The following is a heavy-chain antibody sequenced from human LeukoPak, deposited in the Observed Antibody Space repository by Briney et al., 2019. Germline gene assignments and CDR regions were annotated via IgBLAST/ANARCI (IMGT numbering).Heavy chain of an antibody. J-gene: IGHJ3*02. Sequence: GGSLRLSCAASGFTFSSYSMNWVRQAPGKGLEWVASISSSSSYIYYADSVKGRFTISRDNAKNSLYLQMNSLRAEDTAVYYCARESMPLAFDIWGQGTMVTVSS. CDR2: ISSSSSYI. CDR1: GFTFSSYS. CDR3: ARESMPLAFDI. V-gene: IGHV3-21*01. D-gene: IGHD2/OR15-2a*01.